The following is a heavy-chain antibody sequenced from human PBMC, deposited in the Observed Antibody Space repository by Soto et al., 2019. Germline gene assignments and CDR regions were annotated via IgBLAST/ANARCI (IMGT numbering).Heavy chain of an antibody. Sequence: GASLKISWKGSGYSFTSYWISWVRQMPGKGPEWMGRIDPSDSYTNYSPSFQGHVTISADKSISTAYLQWSSLKASDTAMYYCAGPRYYSSSGYQRRMDDDALDIWGQGTMVTVSS. CDR2: IDPSDSYT. CDR1: GYSFTSYW. D-gene: IGHD6-13*01. J-gene: IGHJ3*02. CDR3: AGPRYYSSSGYQRRMDDDALDI. V-gene: IGHV5-10-1*01.